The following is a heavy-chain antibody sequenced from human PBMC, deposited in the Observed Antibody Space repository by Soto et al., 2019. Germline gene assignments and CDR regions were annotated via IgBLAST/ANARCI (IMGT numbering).Heavy chain of an antibody. Sequence: PSETLSLTCAVYGGSFSGYYWSWIRQPPGKGLEWIGEINHSGSTNYNPSLKSRVTISVDTSKNQFSLKLSSVTAADTAVYYCARGRILTGYYRWFGYYFDYWGQGTLVTVSS. CDR1: GGSFSGYY. CDR2: INHSGST. CDR3: ARGRILTGYYRWFGYYFDY. V-gene: IGHV4-34*01. D-gene: IGHD3-9*01. J-gene: IGHJ4*02.